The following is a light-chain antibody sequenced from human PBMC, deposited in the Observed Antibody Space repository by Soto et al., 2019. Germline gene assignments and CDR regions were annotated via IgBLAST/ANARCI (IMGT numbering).Light chain of an antibody. V-gene: IGLV2-14*01. CDR1: ISDVGGYNY. Sequence: QSALTQPASVSGSPGQSITISCTGTISDVGGYNYVSWYQQHPGKAPKLMIYDVSNRPSGVSNRFSGSKSGNTASLSISGLQAEDEADYYCSSYTSSSTRVVFGGGTKLNVL. CDR2: DVS. J-gene: IGLJ2*01. CDR3: SSYTSSSTRVV.